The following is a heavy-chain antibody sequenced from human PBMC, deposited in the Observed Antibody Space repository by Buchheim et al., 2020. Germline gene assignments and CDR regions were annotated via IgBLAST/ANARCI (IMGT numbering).Heavy chain of an antibody. CDR2: ISSSSSTI. V-gene: IGHV3-48*01. J-gene: IGHJ4*02. CDR3: AREGNTPATYYDFWSGYYTGYYFDY. Sequence: EVQLVESGGGLVQPGGSLRLSCAASGFTFSSYSMNWVRQAPGKGLEWVSYISSSSSTIYYADSVKGRFTISRDNAKNSLYLQMNSLRAEDTAVYYCAREGNTPATYYDFWSGYYTGYYFDYWGQGTL. CDR1: GFTFSSYS. D-gene: IGHD3-3*01.